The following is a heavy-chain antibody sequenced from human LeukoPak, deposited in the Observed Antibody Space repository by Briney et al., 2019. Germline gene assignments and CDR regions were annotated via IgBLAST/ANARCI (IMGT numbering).Heavy chain of an antibody. J-gene: IGHJ4*02. CDR1: GFSFSGHW. CDR2: ISPTGSTT. Sequence: QPGGSQRLCCAASGFSFSGHWMHWARQLPGKGVVWVSRISPTGSTTSYADSVKGRFTVSRDNGKNTLYLQVNNLRAEDTAVYYCARGPSSNWSGLAFWGQGTLLTVSS. CDR3: ARGPSSNWSGLAF. D-gene: IGHD6-13*01. V-gene: IGHV3-74*01.